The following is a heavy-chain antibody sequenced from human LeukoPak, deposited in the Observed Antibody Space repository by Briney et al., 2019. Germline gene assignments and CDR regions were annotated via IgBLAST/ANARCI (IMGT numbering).Heavy chain of an antibody. V-gene: IGHV3-30-3*01. J-gene: IGHJ4*02. CDR2: ISYDGSNK. Sequence: GGSLRLSCAASGFTFSSYAMHWVRQAPGKGLEWVAVISYDGSNKYYADSVKGRFTISRDNSKNTLYLQMNSLRAEDTAVYYCARDPDSSGYYYFDYWGQGTLVTVSS. CDR1: GFTFSSYA. D-gene: IGHD3-22*01. CDR3: ARDPDSSGYYYFDY.